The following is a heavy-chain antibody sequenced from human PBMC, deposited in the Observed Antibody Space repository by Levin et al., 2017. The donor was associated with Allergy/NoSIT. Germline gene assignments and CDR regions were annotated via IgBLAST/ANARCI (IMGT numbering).Heavy chain of an antibody. CDR1: GFTFSSFW. D-gene: IGHD6-19*01. Sequence: GGSLRLSCATSGFTFSSFWMSWVRQAPGKGLEWVTNFKNDGGEAYYVDSVKGRFTISRDNAKNSLFLQMNSLRAEAPAVYYCAALPRGSAWSSWGQGTLVTVSS. V-gene: IGHV3-7*01. J-gene: IGHJ4*02. CDR3: AALPRGSAWSS. CDR2: FKNDGGEA.